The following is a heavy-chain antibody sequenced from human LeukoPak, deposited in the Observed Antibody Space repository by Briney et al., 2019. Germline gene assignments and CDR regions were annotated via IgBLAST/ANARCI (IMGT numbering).Heavy chain of an antibody. V-gene: IGHV3-30*02. J-gene: IGHJ5*02. CDR2: IRYDGSNK. Sequence: GGSLRLSCAASGFTFSSYVMHWVRRAPGKGLEWVAFIRYDGSNKYYADSVKGRFTISRDNSKNTLYLQMNSLRAEDTAVYYCAKGGAYSSSWYWDWFDPWGQGTLVTVSS. CDR3: AKGGAYSSSWYWDWFDP. D-gene: IGHD6-13*01. CDR1: GFTFSSYV.